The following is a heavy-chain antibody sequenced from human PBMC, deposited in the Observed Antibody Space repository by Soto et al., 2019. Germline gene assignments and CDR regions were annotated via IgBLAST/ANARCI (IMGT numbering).Heavy chain of an antibody. V-gene: IGHV3-23*01. D-gene: IGHD3-3*01. J-gene: IGHJ6*01. CDR3: AKDGFWSGYYYYGMDV. Sequence: GGSLRLSCAASAFTFSSYSMSWVRQAPGKGLEWVSAISGSGGSTYYADSVKGRFTISRDNSKNTLYLQMNSLRAEDTAVYYCAKDGFWSGYYYYGMDVWGQGTTVTISS. CDR1: AFTFSSYS. CDR2: ISGSGGST.